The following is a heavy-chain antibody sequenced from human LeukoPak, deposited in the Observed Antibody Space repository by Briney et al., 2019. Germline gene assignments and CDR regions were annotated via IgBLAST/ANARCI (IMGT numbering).Heavy chain of an antibody. V-gene: IGHV1-2*02. CDR3: ARDLSGSYLLYYFDY. CDR2: INPNSGGT. D-gene: IGHD1-26*01. J-gene: IGHJ4*02. Sequence: ASVKVSCKASGDTFTGYNMHRVRHQPRQRLEWMGWINPNSGGTNYAQTFQGGVTITEDTSISTAYMELRRLRSDDTAVYYCARDLSGSYLLYYFDYWGQGTLVTVSS. CDR1: GDTFTGYN.